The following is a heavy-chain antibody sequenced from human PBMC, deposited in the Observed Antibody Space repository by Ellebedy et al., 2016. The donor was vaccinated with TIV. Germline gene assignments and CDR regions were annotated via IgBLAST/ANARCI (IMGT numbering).Heavy chain of an antibody. CDR3: VREYNFKHGGPGNY. J-gene: IGHJ4*02. V-gene: IGHV3-21*01. D-gene: IGHD1-1*01. Sequence: PGGSLRLSCAASRFSFSAYGMHRVRQAPGRGLEYVSSISDNSNYIYYADSVKGRFTISRDNAKNSLYLQMNSLRADDTAVYYCVREYNFKHGGPGNYWGQGTLVTVSS. CDR1: RFSFSAYG. CDR2: ISDNSNYI.